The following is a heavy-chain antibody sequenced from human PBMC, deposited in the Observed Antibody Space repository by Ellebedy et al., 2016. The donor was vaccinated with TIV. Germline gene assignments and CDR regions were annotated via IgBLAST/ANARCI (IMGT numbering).Heavy chain of an antibody. CDR3: ARKPMGVGPAFDV. J-gene: IGHJ3*01. CDR2: ITGSGDNT. Sequence: GESLKISCAASGLTFSSHAMSWVRQAPGKGLEWVSSITGSGDNTYYADSVKGRFTISRDNSKNTLYLHMISLRAEDTAVYYCARKPMGVGPAFDVWGQGTVVTVSS. D-gene: IGHD3-16*01. CDR1: GLTFSSHA. V-gene: IGHV3-23*01.